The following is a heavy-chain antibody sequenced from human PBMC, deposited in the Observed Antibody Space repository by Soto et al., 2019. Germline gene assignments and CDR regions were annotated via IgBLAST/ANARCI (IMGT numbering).Heavy chain of an antibody. CDR1: GFTFSSYG. CDR2: IWYDGSNK. V-gene: IGHV3-33*01. D-gene: IGHD2-21*01. Sequence: HPGGSLRLSCAASGFTFSSYGMHWVRQAPGKGLEWVAVIWYDGSNKYYADSVKGRFTISRDNSKNTLYLQMNSLRAEDTAVYYCASLLPGQGPPYYYGMDVWGQGTTVTVSS. CDR3: ASLLPGQGPPYYYGMDV. J-gene: IGHJ6*02.